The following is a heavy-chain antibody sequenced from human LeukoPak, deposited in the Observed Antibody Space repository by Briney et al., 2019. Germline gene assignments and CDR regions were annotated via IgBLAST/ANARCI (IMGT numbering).Heavy chain of an antibody. J-gene: IGHJ4*02. Sequence: SQTLSLTCAISGDSVSTNSAAWNWIRQSPSRGLEWLGRTYYTSKWYNDYALSMKGRITINPDTSKNQFSLQLNSVTPEDTALYYCARGTRDGYNPTFDSWGQGTLVTVSS. V-gene: IGHV6-1*01. D-gene: IGHD5-24*01. CDR2: TYYTSKWYN. CDR3: ARGTRDGYNPTFDS. CDR1: GDSVSTNSAA.